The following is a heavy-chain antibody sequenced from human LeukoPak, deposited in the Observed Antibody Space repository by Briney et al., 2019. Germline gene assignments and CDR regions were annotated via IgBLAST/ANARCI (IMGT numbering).Heavy chain of an antibody. J-gene: IGHJ4*02. CDR2: IYYSGST. D-gene: IGHD3-10*01. CDR1: GGSISSSSYY. Sequence: SETLSLTCTVSGGSISSSSYYWGWIRQPPGKGLEWIGSIYYSGSTYYNPSLKSRVTISVDTSKNQFSLKLSSVTAADTAVYYCARYLVSRFGELSILIDYWGQGTLVTVPP. V-gene: IGHV4-39*01. CDR3: ARYLVSRFGELSILIDY.